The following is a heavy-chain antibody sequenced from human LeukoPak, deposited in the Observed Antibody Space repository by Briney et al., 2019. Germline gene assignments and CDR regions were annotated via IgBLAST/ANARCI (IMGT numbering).Heavy chain of an antibody. J-gene: IGHJ2*01. V-gene: IGHV4-39*01. CDR2: FFYGRTT. D-gene: IGHD1-1*01. CDR3: ARLVPRSHCDHWTCVYQYFDL. CDR1: GVSIIRNGHY. Sequence: PSETLSLTCTVSGVSIIRNGHYWAWLRQSPGKGLEWIVTFFYGRTTSYNPSLQSRVNISVETSKNQFSLNLSSATAADTAVYSCARLVPRSHCDHWTCVYQYFDLWGRGTLVTVSS.